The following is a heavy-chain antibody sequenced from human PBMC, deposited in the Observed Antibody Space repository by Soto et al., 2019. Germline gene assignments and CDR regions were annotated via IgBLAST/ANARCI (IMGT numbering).Heavy chain of an antibody. Sequence: QITLKESGPPLVKPTQTLTLTCTFSGFSLSTSGVGVGWIRQPPGKALEWLALIYWDDDKRYSPSLKSRLTITNDNYKNPVVLTMTNMDPVDTATYYCAHRRYDILTGHFDYWGQGTLVTVSS. D-gene: IGHD3-9*01. V-gene: IGHV2-5*02. J-gene: IGHJ4*02. CDR3: AHRRYDILTGHFDY. CDR2: IYWDDDK. CDR1: GFSLSTSGVG.